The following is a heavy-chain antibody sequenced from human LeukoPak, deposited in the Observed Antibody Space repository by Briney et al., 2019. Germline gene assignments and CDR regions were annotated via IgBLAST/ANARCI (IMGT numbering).Heavy chain of an antibody. Sequence: ASVKVSCKASGNTFSNYDINWVRQASGQGLEWMGWMNPNSGNTGYAQKFQGRVTMTRNTSISTAYMELSSLRSEDTAVYYCASSRNWFDPWGQGTLVTVSS. J-gene: IGHJ5*02. V-gene: IGHV1-8*01. CDR1: GNTFSNYD. CDR3: ASSRNWFDP. CDR2: MNPNSGNT.